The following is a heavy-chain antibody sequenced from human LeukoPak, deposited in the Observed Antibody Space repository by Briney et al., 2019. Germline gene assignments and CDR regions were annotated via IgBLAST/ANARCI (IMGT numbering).Heavy chain of an antibody. J-gene: IGHJ4*02. V-gene: IGHV1-2*06. CDR3: ARDSSGIRPSPSLFDY. Sequence: ASVKVSCKASGYTFSGYCMHWVRQAPGQGLEWMARISPNSGGTNYAEKFQGRVTMTRDTSISTAYMELSSLRSEDTAVYYCARDSSGIRPSPSLFDYWGQGTLVTVSS. D-gene: IGHD2-2*01. CDR1: GYTFSGYC. CDR2: ISPNSGGT.